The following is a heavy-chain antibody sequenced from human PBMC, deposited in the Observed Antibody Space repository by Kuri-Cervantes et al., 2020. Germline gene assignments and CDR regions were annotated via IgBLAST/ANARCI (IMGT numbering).Heavy chain of an antibody. CDR3: ARLLMTTVQP. V-gene: IGHV5-51*01. CDR1: GYSFTSYW. D-gene: IGHD4-17*01. J-gene: IGHJ5*02. CDR2: IYPGGSDT. Sequence: KVSCKGSGYSFTSYWIGWVRQMPGKGLEWMGIIYPGGSDTRYSPSFQGQVTISADKSISTAYLQWSSLKASDTAMYYCARLLMTTVQPWGQGTLVTVSS.